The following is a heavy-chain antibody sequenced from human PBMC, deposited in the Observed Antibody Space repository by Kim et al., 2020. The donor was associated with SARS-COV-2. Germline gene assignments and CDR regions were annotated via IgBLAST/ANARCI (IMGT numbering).Heavy chain of an antibody. Sequence: YADSVKGRFTISRDNSKNTLYLQMNSLRAEDTAVYYCAKDVYSGYDRFDPWGQGTLVTVSS. CDR3: AKDVYSGYDRFDP. V-gene: IGHV3-23*01. J-gene: IGHJ5*02. D-gene: IGHD5-12*01.